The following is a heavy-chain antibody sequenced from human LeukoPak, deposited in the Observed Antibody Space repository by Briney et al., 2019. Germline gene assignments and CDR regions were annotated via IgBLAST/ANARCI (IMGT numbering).Heavy chain of an antibody. V-gene: IGHV4-34*01. CDR1: DDSISSYY. J-gene: IGHJ4*03. D-gene: IGHD1-1*01. CDR3: ARGPTISETGYFDF. CDR2: IDHRGDT. Sequence: SETLSLTCSVSDDSISSYYWSWIRQSPGKGLEWIAEIDHRGDTNYNPSVKSRVTISVDTSKNQFSLKVRSLSAADTAVYYCARGPTISETGYFDFWGQGTPVTVSS.